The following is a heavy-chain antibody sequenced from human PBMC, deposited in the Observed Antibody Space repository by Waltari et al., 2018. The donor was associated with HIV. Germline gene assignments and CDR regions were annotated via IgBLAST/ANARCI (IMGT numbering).Heavy chain of an antibody. CDR1: GYRFTRYY. CDR3: AAYSSSPADFDC. Sequence: SGYRFTRYYIHWVRQAPGQGLEWMGVVNPSDGGTTYKQKFQGRVTMTRDASTSTVYMELSSLRSEDTAVYYCAAYSSSPADFDCWGQGTLVTVSS. V-gene: IGHV1-46*01. D-gene: IGHD4-4*01. J-gene: IGHJ4*02. CDR2: VNPSDGGT.